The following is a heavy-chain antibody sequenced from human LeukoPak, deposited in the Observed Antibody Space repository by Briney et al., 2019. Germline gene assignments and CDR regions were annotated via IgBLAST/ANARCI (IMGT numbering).Heavy chain of an antibody. CDR2: IIPILNVP. D-gene: IGHD2-15*01. Sequence: GTSVKVSWKASGGTFNDYSISWVRQAPGQGLEWMGRIIPILNVPNYAPNFEGRVTITADKSTNIAYMEVSSLKSEDTAVYFCARDRPRARYFDYWGQGTLVTVSS. CDR1: GGTFNDYS. J-gene: IGHJ4*02. CDR3: ARDRPRARYFDY. V-gene: IGHV1-69*04.